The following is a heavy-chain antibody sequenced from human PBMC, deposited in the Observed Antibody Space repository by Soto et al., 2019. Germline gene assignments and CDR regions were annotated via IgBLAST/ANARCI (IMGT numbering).Heavy chain of an antibody. CDR2: RKQDGTEK. CDR3: ARDDILAPLDY. D-gene: IGHD3-9*01. CDR1: GFTFRSYW. Sequence: GGSLRLSCAASGFTFRSYWASWVRQAPGKGLEWVANRKQDGTEKYYAESVKGRFTNSRDNAKNPLFLQMNSLRAEDTAVYYCARDDILAPLDYWGQGTLVTVSS. J-gene: IGHJ4*02. V-gene: IGHV3-7*01.